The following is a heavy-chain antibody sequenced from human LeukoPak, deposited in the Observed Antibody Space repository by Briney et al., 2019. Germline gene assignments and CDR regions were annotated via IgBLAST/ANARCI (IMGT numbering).Heavy chain of an antibody. J-gene: IGHJ6*03. Sequence: SETLSLTCTVSGGSISSYYWSWIRQPPGKGLEWIGYIYYSGSTNYNPSLKSRVTISVDTSKNQFSLKLSSVTAADTAVYYCARGGTTVVTPRGYYYYYMDVWGKGTTVTISS. D-gene: IGHD4-23*01. CDR2: IYYSGST. CDR1: GGSISSYY. CDR3: ARGGTTVVTPRGYYYYYMDV. V-gene: IGHV4-59*01.